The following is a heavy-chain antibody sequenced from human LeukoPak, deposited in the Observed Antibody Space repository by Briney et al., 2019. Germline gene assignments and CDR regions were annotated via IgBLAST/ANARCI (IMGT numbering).Heavy chain of an antibody. J-gene: IGHJ5*02. CDR1: GGSISSYF. D-gene: IGHD3-10*01. CDR2: VSQIGNT. V-gene: IGHV4-59*08. Sequence: SETLSLTCTVSGGSISSYFWSWIRQPPGKGLEFIVFVSQIGNTTYKPSSKGRASMSVNTSKSQFSLKLTSLTAADTAVYYCARFRRVGRLIWFYPWGQGTLVTVSP. CDR3: ARFRRVGRLIWFYP.